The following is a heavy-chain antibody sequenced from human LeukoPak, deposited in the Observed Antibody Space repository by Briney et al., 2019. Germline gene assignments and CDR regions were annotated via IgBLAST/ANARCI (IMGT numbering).Heavy chain of an antibody. Sequence: SVKVSCKASGGTFSSYAISWVRQAPGQGLEWMGGIIPIFGTTNYAQKFQGRVTVKADKSTSTVYMELSSLRSEDTAVYYCARATPPLWFGELSTYMDVWGKGTTVTISS. CDR2: IIPIFGTT. CDR1: GGTFSSYA. V-gene: IGHV1-69*06. D-gene: IGHD3-10*01. CDR3: ARATPPLWFGELSTYMDV. J-gene: IGHJ6*03.